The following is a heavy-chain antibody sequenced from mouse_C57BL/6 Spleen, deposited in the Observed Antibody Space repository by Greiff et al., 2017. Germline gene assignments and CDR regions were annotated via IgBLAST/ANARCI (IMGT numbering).Heavy chain of an antibody. Sequence: VQLQQSGPGLVQPSQCLSITCTVSGFSLTSYGVHWVRQSPGKGLEWLGVIWRGGSTDYYAAFMTSLSITKDNSKSQVFFKMNSLQADDTAIYDCAKSFPSFLYYAMDYWGQGTSVTVSS. V-gene: IGHV2-5*01. CDR3: AKSFPSFLYYAMDY. D-gene: IGHD1-2*01. CDR2: IWRGGST. J-gene: IGHJ4*01. CDR1: GFSLTSYG.